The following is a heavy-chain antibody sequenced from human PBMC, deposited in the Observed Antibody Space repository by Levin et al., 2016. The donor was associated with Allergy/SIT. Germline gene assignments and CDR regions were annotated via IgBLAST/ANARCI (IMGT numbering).Heavy chain of an antibody. D-gene: IGHD3-10*01. CDR3: AKDGSGSGTREIDS. V-gene: IGHV3-30*18. J-gene: IGHJ4*02. Sequence: VRQMPGKGLEWVAVLSSDGSNEYYADSVKGRFTISRDNSKNTLSLQMNSLRADDTGVYYCAKDGSGSGTREIDSWGQGTLVTVSS. CDR2: LSSDGSNE.